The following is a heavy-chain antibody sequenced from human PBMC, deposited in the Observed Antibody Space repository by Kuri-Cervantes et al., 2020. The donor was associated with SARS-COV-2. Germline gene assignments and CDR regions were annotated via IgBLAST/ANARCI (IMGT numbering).Heavy chain of an antibody. J-gene: IGHJ2*01. V-gene: IGHV3-30*04. Sequence: GESLKFSCAASGSTFSSYAMHWVRQAPGKGLEWVAVISYDGSNKYYADSVKGRFTISRDNSKNTLYLQMNSLRAEDTAVYYCASELLWYFDLWGRGTLVTVSS. CDR2: ISYDGSNK. CDR3: ASELLWYFDL. D-gene: IGHD1-26*01. CDR1: GSTFSSYA.